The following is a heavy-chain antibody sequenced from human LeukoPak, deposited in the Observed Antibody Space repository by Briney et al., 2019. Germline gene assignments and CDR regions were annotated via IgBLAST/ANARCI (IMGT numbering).Heavy chain of an antibody. CDR1: GDSISSNNW. D-gene: IGHD4-17*01. V-gene: IGHV4-4*02. CDR2: IFHSGST. CDR3: ARGTTTVTTLGAFDI. J-gene: IGHJ3*02. Sequence: SETLSLTCAVSGDSISSNNWWSWVRQPPGKGLEWIGEIFHSGSTNYKSSLKSRVSISLDKSKNQFSLKLNSVTAADTAVYYCARGTTTVTTLGAFDIWGQGTMVGVSS.